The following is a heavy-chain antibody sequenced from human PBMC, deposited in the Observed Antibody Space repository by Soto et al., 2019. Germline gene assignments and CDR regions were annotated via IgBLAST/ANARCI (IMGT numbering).Heavy chain of an antibody. J-gene: IGHJ6*02. CDR1: GFTFSSYW. CDR2: IKQDGSEK. CDR3: ARDTVVPAAFYYYHYGMDV. D-gene: IGHD2-2*01. V-gene: IGHV3-7*01. Sequence: LRLSCAASGFTFSSYWMSWVRQAPGKGLEWVANIKQDGSEKYYVDSVKGRFTISRDNAKNSLYLQMNSLRAEDTAVYYCARDTVVPAAFYYYHYGMDVWGQGTTVTVSS.